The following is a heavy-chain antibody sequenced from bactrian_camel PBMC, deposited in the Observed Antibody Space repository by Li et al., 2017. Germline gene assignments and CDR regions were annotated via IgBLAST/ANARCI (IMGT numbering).Heavy chain of an antibody. CDR1: GYTYSSYC. D-gene: IGHD4*01. V-gene: IGHV3S55*01. CDR2: LDKSGSP. J-gene: IGHJ4*01. Sequence: HVQLVESGGGSVQAGGSLRLSCAASGYTYSSYCMGWFRQAPGKEREGVAALDKSGSPTYTYAVAGRFTISKDNVKNTLYLQMDNLKPEDTAMYYCAARRSYYSCPLKGDYTYWARGPRSPSP.